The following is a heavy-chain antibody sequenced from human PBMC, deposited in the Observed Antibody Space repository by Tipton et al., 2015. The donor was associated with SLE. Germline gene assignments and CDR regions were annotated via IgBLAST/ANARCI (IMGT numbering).Heavy chain of an antibody. D-gene: IGHD6-25*01. J-gene: IGHJ4*02. CDR3: AREPSSEAFDY. CDR1: GFSIDGYA. Sequence: SLRLSCAASGFSIDGYAMHWVRQAPGKGLEWVSGITWSSDNIAYADSVKGRFTISRDNAENSLYLQMNSLRVDDTAVYYCAREPSSEAFDYWGQGTLVTVSS. V-gene: IGHV3-9*01. CDR2: ITWSSDNI.